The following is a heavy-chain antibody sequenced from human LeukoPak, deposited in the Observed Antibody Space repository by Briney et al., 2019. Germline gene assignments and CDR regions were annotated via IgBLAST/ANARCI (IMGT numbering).Heavy chain of an antibody. CDR2: IKQDGSEK. D-gene: IGHD3-22*01. V-gene: IGHV3-7*01. J-gene: IGHJ4*02. CDR1: GFTFSSYW. CDR3: DTDRGPWYSASSGYYGY. Sequence: GGSLRLSCAASGFTFSSYWMSWVRQAPGKGLEWVANIKQDGSEKYYVDSVNGRVTISIDNAKNSLYLQMNPLRAEHTALYYCDTDRGPWYSASSGYYGYWGQGTLVTVSS.